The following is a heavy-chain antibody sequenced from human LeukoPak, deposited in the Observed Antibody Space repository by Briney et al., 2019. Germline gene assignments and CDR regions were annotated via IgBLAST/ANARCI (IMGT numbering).Heavy chain of an antibody. D-gene: IGHD6-19*01. J-gene: IGHJ4*02. V-gene: IGHV3-30*18. Sequence: PGGSLRLSCAASGFTFSSYGMHWVRQAPGKGLEWVAVISYDGSNKYYADSVKGRFTISRDNPKNTLYLQMNSLRAEDTAVYYCAKGSYSSGWSRIDYWGQGTLVTVSS. CDR3: AKGSYSSGWSRIDY. CDR1: GFTFSSYG. CDR2: ISYDGSNK.